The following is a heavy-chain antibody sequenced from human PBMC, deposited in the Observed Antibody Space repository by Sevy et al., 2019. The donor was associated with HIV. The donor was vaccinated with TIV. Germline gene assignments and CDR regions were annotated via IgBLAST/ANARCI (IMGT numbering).Heavy chain of an antibody. D-gene: IGHD2-15*01. CDR1: GFTFDEYG. V-gene: IGHV3-30*18. CDR2: ISFDGNKR. J-gene: IGHJ5*02. CDR3: AKGEGYCSGGSCNPGVS. Sequence: GGSLRLSCAASGFTFDEYGMHWVRRAPGKGLEWVGLISFDGNKRYYPDSVKGRFTISRDNSKNTLYLQMNGLRAEDTAVYYCAKGEGYCSGGSCNPGVSWGQGTLVTVSS.